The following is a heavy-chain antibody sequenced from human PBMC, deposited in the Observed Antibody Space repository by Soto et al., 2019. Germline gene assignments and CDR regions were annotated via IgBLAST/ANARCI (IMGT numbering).Heavy chain of an antibody. CDR1: GGTFVSSA. J-gene: IGHJ5*02. CDR2: IIPILGST. D-gene: IGHD2-8*01. CDR3: AKKNPHGDSNKAWLDP. V-gene: IGHV1-69*01. Sequence: QVQLLQSGAELREPGSSVRVSCTPSGGTFVSSAFAWVRQAPGGKIEWMGGIIPILGSTKYAEKFLGRLTIRADDASRTDYLQLRSLTFDDTAVYFCAKKNPHGDSNKAWLDPWGQGTLVTVST.